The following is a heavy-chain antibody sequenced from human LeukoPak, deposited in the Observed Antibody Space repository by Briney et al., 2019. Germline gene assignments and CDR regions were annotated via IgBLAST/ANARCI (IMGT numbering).Heavy chain of an antibody. V-gene: IGHV3-33*06. CDR1: GFTFSNYG. J-gene: IGHJ6*02. D-gene: IGHD6-19*01. CDR2: VWYDGATQ. Sequence: GGSLRLSGAASGFTFSNYGMHWVRQAPGKGLEWVAIVWYDGATQYYIDSVRGRFTISRDNSKNTLYLKMDRLRAEDTAVYYCAKRGAVAGTLSYYAMDVWGQGTTVTVS. CDR3: AKRGAVAGTLSYYAMDV.